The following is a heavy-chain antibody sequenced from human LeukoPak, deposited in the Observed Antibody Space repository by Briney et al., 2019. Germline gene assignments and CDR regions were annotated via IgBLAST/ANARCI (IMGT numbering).Heavy chain of an antibody. V-gene: IGHV3-7*01. CDR3: ARGRHYGDLDY. CDR2: IKQDGSEI. CDR1: GFTFTTLW. Sequence: GGSLRLSCAASGFTFTTLWMNWVRQAPGKGLEWVANIKQDGSEIYYVDSVKGRFTISRDNAENSLFLQMNSLRAEDTAVYYCARGRHYGDLDYWGQGTLVTVSS. D-gene: IGHD4-17*01. J-gene: IGHJ4*02.